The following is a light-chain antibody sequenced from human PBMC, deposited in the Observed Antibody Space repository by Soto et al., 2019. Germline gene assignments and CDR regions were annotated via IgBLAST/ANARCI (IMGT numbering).Light chain of an antibody. J-gene: IGKJ4*02. CDR3: QQVYSFPPLT. CDR2: AAS. CDR1: QGIGRW. V-gene: IGKV1-12*01. Sequence: DIQMTQSPSSVSASIGERVTITCRASQGIGRWLAWYQQKPGKAPELLIYAASSLQSGVPSRFSGSGSGTDFALTIINLQPEDFATYYWQQVYSFPPLTFGGGTKVEIK.